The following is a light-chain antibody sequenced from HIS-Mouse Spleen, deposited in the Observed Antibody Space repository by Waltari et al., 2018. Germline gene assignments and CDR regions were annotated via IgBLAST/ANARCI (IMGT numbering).Light chain of an antibody. Sequence: QSALTQPASVSGSPGQSITIPCTGTTSDGGGSHYVTWYQQHPGKAPKLMIYDVSNRPSGVSNRFSGSKSGNTASLTISGLQAEDEADYYCSSYTSSSTLVFGGGTKLTVL. CDR3: SSYTSSSTLV. J-gene: IGLJ3*02. CDR1: TSDGGGSHY. V-gene: IGLV2-14*03. CDR2: DVS.